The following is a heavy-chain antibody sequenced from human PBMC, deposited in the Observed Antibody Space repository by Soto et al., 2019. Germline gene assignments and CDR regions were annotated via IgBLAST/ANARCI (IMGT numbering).Heavy chain of an antibody. V-gene: IGHV3-21*01. J-gene: IGHJ6*02. CDR1: VFTFSSYS. CDR2: ISISSSYI. Sequence: GGSLRLSCAASVFTFSSYSMNLVRQAPGKGLECVSSISISSSYIYYADSVKGRFTISRDNAKNSLYLQMNSLRAEDTAVYYCARGGGTTDYYCYGMDFWGQGTTVTVSS. CDR3: ARGGGTTDYYCYGMDF. D-gene: IGHD1-1*01.